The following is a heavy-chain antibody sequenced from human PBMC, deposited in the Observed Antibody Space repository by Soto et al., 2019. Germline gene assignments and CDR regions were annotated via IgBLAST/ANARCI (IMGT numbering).Heavy chain of an antibody. CDR2: INHSGST. D-gene: IGHD5-12*01. V-gene: IGHV4-34*01. J-gene: IGHJ4*02. Sequence: PSETLSLTCAVYGGSFSGYYWSWIRQPPGKGLEWIGEINHSGSTNYNPSLKSRVTISVDTSKNQFSLKLSSVTAADTAVYYCARGPVLEMATIPFDYWGQGTLVTVSS. CDR3: ARGPVLEMATIPFDY. CDR1: GGSFSGYY.